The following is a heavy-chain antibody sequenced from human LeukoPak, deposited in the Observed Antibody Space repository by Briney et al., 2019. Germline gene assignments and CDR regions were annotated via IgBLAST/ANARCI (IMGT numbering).Heavy chain of an antibody. Sequence: SETLSLTCTVSGGSISTGGYYWSWIRQHPGKGLEWIGYIYYSGSTYYNPSLKSRVTISVDTSKNQFSLKLSSVTAADTAVYYCARETTSMTTVPLHNWFDPWGQGTLVTVSS. D-gene: IGHD4-17*01. CDR1: GGSISTGGYY. CDR3: ARETTSMTTVPLHNWFDP. J-gene: IGHJ5*02. V-gene: IGHV4-31*03. CDR2: IYYSGST.